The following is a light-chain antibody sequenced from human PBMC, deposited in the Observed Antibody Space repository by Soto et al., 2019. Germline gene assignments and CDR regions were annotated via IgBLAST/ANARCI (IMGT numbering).Light chain of an antibody. CDR1: QSVGST. V-gene: IGKV3-15*01. CDR3: EQYNNWPPDRT. CDR2: GAS. Sequence: EIVMTQSPATLSVSPGDRAALSCRASQSVGSTLAWYQQKPGQAPRTVIYGASTRATGIPARYSGSGCETEFNRTISSLQSEDFAMSFCEQYNNWPPDRTCCQGTKVEIK. J-gene: IGKJ1*01.